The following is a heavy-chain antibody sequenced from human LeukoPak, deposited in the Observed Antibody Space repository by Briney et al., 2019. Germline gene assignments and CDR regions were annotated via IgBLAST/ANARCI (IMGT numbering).Heavy chain of an antibody. J-gene: IGHJ6*02. CDR2: NIPIFGTA. Sequence: SVKVSCKASGGTLNSFAISWVRQAPGQGLGWMGRNIPIFGTANYAQKFQGGVTITADESTNTAYMELSSLRSEDTAVYYCASRYCSGGRCDSTYYYYYGMDVWGQGTTVTVSS. CDR3: ASRYCSGGRCDSTYYYYYGMDV. CDR1: GGTLNSFA. V-gene: IGHV1-69*13. D-gene: IGHD2-15*01.